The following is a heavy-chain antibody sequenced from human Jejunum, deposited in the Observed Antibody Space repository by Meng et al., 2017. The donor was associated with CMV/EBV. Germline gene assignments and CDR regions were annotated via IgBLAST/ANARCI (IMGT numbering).Heavy chain of an antibody. V-gene: IGHV1-18*01. Sequence: KTAGYTVTKGGITGRRQAPGQGLEWVGWISPDKGDTEEAQNVKGRVNRNTDTTTTTAYMELTSRRADDTATYYCTRDGLQDYEGSTYWGQGTLVTVSS. J-gene: IGHJ4*02. CDR2: ISPDKGDT. D-gene: IGHD2-2*01. CDR1: GYTVTKGG. CDR3: TRDGLQDYEGSTY.